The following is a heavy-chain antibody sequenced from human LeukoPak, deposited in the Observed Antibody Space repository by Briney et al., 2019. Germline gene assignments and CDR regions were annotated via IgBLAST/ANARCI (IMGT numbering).Heavy chain of an antibody. CDR2: INPNSGGT. CDR1: GYTFTGYY. Sequence: ASVKVSCKASGYTFTGYYIHWVRQAPGQGLEWMGWINPNSGGTIYAQKFQGRVTMTRDTSIRTAYMELSRLRSDDTAMYYCARYYIEGRCFDYWGQGTLVTVSS. CDR3: ARYYIEGRCFDY. J-gene: IGHJ4*02. D-gene: IGHD3-10*01. V-gene: IGHV1-2*02.